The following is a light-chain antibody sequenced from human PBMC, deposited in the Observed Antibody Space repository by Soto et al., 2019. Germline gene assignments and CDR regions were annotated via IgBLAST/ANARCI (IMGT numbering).Light chain of an antibody. CDR2: DAS. CDR3: QQRSSWWT. J-gene: IGKJ1*01. CDR1: QSVSSS. Sequence: EIVLTQSPATLSLSPGERATLSCRASQSVSSSLAWYQQRPGQAPRLLIYDASNRATGIPARFSGSGSGTDFPLPISSLEPEDFAVYYCQQRSSWWTFGQGAKVEIK. V-gene: IGKV3-11*01.